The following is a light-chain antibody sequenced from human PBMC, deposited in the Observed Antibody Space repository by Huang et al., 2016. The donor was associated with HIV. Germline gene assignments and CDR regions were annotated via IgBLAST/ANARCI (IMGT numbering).Light chain of an antibody. V-gene: IGKV4-1*01. CDR1: QSVYASSTSKDY. CDR2: WAS. CDR3: QQYYSLPQT. J-gene: IGKJ1*01. Sequence: DIIMSQSPESLTVSLGERATLNCRSSQSVYASSTSKDYMAWFQQKPGQPPKLLLFWASSREVGGPDRFSGSGSGTHFTLTIANLQPEDAAIYYCQQYYSLPQTFGQGTRV.